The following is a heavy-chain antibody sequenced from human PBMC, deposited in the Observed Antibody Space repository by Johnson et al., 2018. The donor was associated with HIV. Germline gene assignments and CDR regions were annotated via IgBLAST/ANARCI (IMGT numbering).Heavy chain of an antibody. Sequence: VQLVESGGGLVQPGGSLRLSCAASGFTFSSYWMSWVRQAPGKGLEWVANIKQDGSEKYYVDSVKGRFTISSDNAKNSLYLQMSSLKVEDTALYYWARAGESEQRPLVDALAVWGRGTMVIVSS. V-gene: IGHV3-7*02. CDR3: ARAGESEQRPLVDALAV. J-gene: IGHJ3*01. D-gene: IGHD7-27*01. CDR1: GFTFSSYW. CDR2: IKQDGSEK.